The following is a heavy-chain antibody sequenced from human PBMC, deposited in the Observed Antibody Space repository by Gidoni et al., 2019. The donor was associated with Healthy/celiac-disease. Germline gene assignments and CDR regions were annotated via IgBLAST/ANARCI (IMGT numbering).Heavy chain of an antibody. V-gene: IGHV3-9*01. J-gene: IGHJ6*02. Sequence: EVQLVESGGGLVQHGRSLRLSCPASGLTFDDYAMHWVRQAPGKGLAWFSGISWNSGSIGYADSVKGRFTISRDNAKNSLYLQMNSLRAEDTALYYCAKDRIAAAGTYYYYYGMDVWGQGTTVTVSS. CDR1: GLTFDDYA. CDR3: AKDRIAAAGTYYYYYGMDV. CDR2: ISWNSGSI. D-gene: IGHD6-13*01.